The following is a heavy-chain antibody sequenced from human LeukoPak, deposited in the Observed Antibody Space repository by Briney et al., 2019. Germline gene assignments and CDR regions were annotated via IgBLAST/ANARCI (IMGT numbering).Heavy chain of an antibody. D-gene: IGHD3-22*01. CDR3: ARSYDSSGYYYGPYFDY. Sequence: SVKVSCKASGGTFSSYAISWVRQAPGQGLEWMGGIIPIFGTANYAQKFQGRVTITADESTSTAYMELSSLRSEDTAVYYCARSYDSSGYYYGPYFDYWGQGTLVTVSS. J-gene: IGHJ4*02. CDR1: GGTFSSYA. V-gene: IGHV1-69*13. CDR2: IIPIFGTA.